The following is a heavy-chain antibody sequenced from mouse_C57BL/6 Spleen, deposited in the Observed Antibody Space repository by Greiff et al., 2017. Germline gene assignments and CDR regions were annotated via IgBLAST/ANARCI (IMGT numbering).Heavy chain of an antibody. J-gene: IGHJ2*01. V-gene: IGHV2-5*01. CDR1: GFSLTSYG. Sequence: VPLQQSGPGLVQPSQSLSITCTVSGFSLTSYGVHWVRLSPGTGLEWLGVIWRGGSTDYNAALMSRLSITKDNSKSQVFFKMNSLQADDTAIYYCDKNYGSSLDYWGQGTTLTVSS. CDR3: DKNYGSSLDY. D-gene: IGHD1-1*01. CDR2: IWRGGST.